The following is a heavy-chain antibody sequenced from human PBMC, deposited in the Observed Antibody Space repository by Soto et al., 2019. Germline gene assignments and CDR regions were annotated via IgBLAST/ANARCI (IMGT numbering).Heavy chain of an antibody. Sequence: QLQLQESGSGLVRPSQTLSLTCAVSGDSISRGGYSWTWIRQPPGKALEWIGNIYDSGSTSYNPSLKSRVTISVNRSQNQFSLKLTSVTAADTAVYFCARGSSSYYDYGMDVWGQGTTVTVSS. D-gene: IGHD6-6*01. V-gene: IGHV4-30-2*01. CDR3: ARGSSSYYDYGMDV. CDR1: GDSISRGGYS. J-gene: IGHJ6*02. CDR2: IYDSGST.